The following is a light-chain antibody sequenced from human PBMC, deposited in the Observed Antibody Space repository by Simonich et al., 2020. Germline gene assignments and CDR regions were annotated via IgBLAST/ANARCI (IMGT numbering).Light chain of an antibody. V-gene: IGLV1-40*01. CDR2: GNS. J-gene: IGLJ2*01. CDR1: SSNIGAGYE. CDR3: QSYDSSLSGSVV. Sequence: QSVLTQPPSVSGAPGQRVTISCPGNSSNIGAGYEVHWYRQLPGTAPNLLIYGNSNRPSGVPDRFSGSKSGTSASLAITGLQAEDEADYYCQSYDSSLSGSVVFGGGTKLTVL.